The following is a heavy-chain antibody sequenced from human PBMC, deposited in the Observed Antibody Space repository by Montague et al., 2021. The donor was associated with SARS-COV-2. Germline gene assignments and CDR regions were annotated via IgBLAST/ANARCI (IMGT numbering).Heavy chain of an antibody. Sequence: TLSLTCTVSGASISSGGFYWSWLRQHPRKGLEWIGFIYYSGTTYHNPSLKSRLTISIDTSKNQFSLKLSSVTAADTAVYYCARGLPYQMVAGAIPNYSTAVCSQGSTVPVAS. CDR3: ARGLPYQMVAGAIPNYSTAV. CDR2: IYYSGTT. J-gene: IGHJ6*02. D-gene: IGHD6-19*01. V-gene: IGHV4-31*03. CDR1: GASISSGGFY.